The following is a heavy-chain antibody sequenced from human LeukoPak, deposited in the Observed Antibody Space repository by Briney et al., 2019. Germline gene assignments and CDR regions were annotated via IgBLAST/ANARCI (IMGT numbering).Heavy chain of an antibody. J-gene: IGHJ6*03. CDR2: IYYSGST. CDR3: ARDRYYYDSSGSAYCMDV. CDR1: GGSISSYY. D-gene: IGHD3-22*01. Sequence: SETLSLTCTVSGGSISSYYWSWIRQPPGKGLEWIGYIYYSGSTNYNPSLKSRVTISVDTSKNQFSLKLSSVTAADTAVYYCARDRYYYDSSGSAYCMDVWGKGTTVTVSS. V-gene: IGHV4-59*01.